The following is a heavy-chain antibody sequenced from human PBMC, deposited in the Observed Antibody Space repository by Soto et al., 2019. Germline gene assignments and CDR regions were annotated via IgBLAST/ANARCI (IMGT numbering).Heavy chain of an antibody. CDR3: ARTTAVPNSLRSRYFFDY. Sequence: PSEPLALTYYVFGGSVSNKTYYWSWIRQPPGKRLEWIGYVYYSGTTNYNPSLKSRVTISVDLSKNQFSLRLSSVTTADTALYYCARTTAVPNSLRSRYFFDYWGQGTLVTVSS. D-gene: IGHD4-17*01. V-gene: IGHV4-61*01. CDR2: VYYSGTT. J-gene: IGHJ4*02. CDR1: GGSVSNKTYY.